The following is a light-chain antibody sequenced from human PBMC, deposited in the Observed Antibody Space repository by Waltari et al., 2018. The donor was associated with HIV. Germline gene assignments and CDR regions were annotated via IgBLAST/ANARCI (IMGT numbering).Light chain of an antibody. CDR3: SSYAGSNNL. V-gene: IGLV2-8*01. Sequence: QSALTQPPSASGSPGQSVTISCTGTSSDVGGYHYVSWYQQHPGKAPKLMIYEVSTRPSGVPDRFSGCKSGNTASLTVSGLQAEDEADYYCSSYAGSNNLFGGGTKLTVL. J-gene: IGLJ2*01. CDR1: SSDVGGYHY. CDR2: EVS.